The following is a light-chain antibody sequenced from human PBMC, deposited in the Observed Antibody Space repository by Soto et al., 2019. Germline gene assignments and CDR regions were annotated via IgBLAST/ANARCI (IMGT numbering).Light chain of an antibody. CDR1: SSDVGGYNY. Sequence: QSALTQPASVSGSPGQSITVSCTGTSSDVGGYNYVSWYQQHPGIAPKLMIYDVSNRPSGVSNRFSGSKSGNTASLTISWLQAEDESDDYCNSYTSSSAFVVFGGGTKLTVL. CDR2: DVS. CDR3: NSYTSSSAFVV. V-gene: IGLV2-14*01. J-gene: IGLJ2*01.